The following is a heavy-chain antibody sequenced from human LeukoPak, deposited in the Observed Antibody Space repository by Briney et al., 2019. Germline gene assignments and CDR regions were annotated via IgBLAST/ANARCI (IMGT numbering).Heavy chain of an antibody. V-gene: IGHV4-39*01. CDR3: ARQPGLAAFDI. Sequence: AGGSLRLSCAASGFTFSNYWMGWIRQPPGRGLEWVGSIYYSGRTYYNPSLQSRVTISVDTSKNQFSLKLDSVTAADTAVFYCARQPGLAAFDIWGQGTLVTVSS. J-gene: IGHJ3*02. CDR1: GFTFSNYW. CDR2: IYYSGRT.